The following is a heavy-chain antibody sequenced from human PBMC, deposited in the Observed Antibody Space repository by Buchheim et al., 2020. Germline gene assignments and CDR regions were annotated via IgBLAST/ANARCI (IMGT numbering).Heavy chain of an antibody. CDR1: GFTFSNYW. V-gene: IGHV3-74*01. Sequence: EVQLVESGGGLVQPWGSLRLSCAASGFTFSNYWMHWVRQAPGKGLVWVSRINSDGSSTSYADSVKGRFTISRDNAKNTLYLQMNSLRAEDTAVYYCARVGCYGLGSYYNAPFDDWGQGTL. J-gene: IGHJ4*02. CDR3: ARVGCYGLGSYYNAPFDD. CDR2: INSDGSST. D-gene: IGHD3-10*01.